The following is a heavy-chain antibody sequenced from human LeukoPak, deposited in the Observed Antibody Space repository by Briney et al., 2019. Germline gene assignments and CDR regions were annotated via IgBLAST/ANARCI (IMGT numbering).Heavy chain of an antibody. J-gene: IGHJ4*02. CDR3: ATLAVTDGYNCHIDY. D-gene: IGHD5-24*01. V-gene: IGHV5-51*01. CDR2: IFPIDPDT. Sequence: GPSLKISCEASGYSFTTYLIGWVRQPPGEGLDGLAMIFPIDPDTTYNPSFQAQVTNSIDKSISTAYMKRSSVKASDTAMYYCATLAVTDGYNCHIDYWGQGTLVTVSS. CDR1: GYSFTTYL.